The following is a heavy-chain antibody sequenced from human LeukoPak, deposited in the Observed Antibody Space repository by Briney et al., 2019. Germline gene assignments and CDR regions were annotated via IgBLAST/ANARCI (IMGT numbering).Heavy chain of an antibody. CDR1: GYTFTSYG. CDR2: IIPIFGTA. V-gene: IGHV1-69*13. J-gene: IGHJ4*02. CDR3: ARRVATWYYFDY. D-gene: IGHD5-12*01. Sequence: PSVKVSCKASGYTFTSYGISWVRQAPGQGLEWMGGIIPIFGTANYAQKFQGRVTITADESTSTAYMELSSLRSEDTAVYYCARRVATWYYFDYWGQGTLVTVSS.